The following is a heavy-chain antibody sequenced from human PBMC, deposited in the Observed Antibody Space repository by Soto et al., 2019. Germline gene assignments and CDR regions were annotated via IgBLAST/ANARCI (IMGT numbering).Heavy chain of an antibody. J-gene: IGHJ3*02. D-gene: IGHD4-17*01. CDR2: ISSSIITI. CDR1: GFIFSTYS. CDR3: ARGLSTVIETDDAFDM. V-gene: IGHV3-48*01. Sequence: EVQLVESGGGLVQPGGSLRLSCAASGFIFSTYSMNWVRQAPGKGLEWVSYISSSIITIYYADSVKGRFTISRDNAKNSLYLQMNSLRAEDTAVYYCARGLSTVIETDDAFDMWGQGTMVTVSS.